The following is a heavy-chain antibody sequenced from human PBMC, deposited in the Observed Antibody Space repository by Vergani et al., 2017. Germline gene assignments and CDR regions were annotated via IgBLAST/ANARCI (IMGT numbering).Heavy chain of an antibody. CDR3: ARAIRSCFWSGHDY. CDR2: ISSSSSYI. Sequence: EVQLVESGGGLVKPGGSLRLSCAASGFTFSSYSMNWVRQAPGKGLEWVSSISSSSSYIYYADSVKGRFTISRDNAKNSLYLQMNSLRAEDTAVYYCARAIRSCFWSGHDYWGQGTLVTVSS. CDR1: GFTFSSYS. J-gene: IGHJ4*02. D-gene: IGHD3-3*01. V-gene: IGHV3-21*01.